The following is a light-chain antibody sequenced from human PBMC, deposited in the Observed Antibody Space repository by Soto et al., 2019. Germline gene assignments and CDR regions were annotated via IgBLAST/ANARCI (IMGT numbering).Light chain of an antibody. V-gene: IGKV3-11*01. CDR2: DAS. J-gene: IGKJ5*01. Sequence: EIVLTQSPSTLSLSPVERSTLSFRASQSVSSYLAWHQQKPGQAPRLLIYDASNRATGIPARFSGSGSGTDFTLTISSLEPEDFAVYHCQQYSSSPRTFGQGTRLEIK. CDR1: QSVSSY. CDR3: QQYSSSPRT.